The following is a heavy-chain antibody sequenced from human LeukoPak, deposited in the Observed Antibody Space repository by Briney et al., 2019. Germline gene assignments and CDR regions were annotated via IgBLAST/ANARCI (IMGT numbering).Heavy chain of an antibody. V-gene: IGHV3-73*01. D-gene: IGHD2-2*01. Sequence: GGPLRLSCAASGFTFSGSAIHWVRQASGKGLEWVGRIRDKANSYATAYIASVKGRFTISRDDSKNTAYLQMSSLKTEDTAVYYCTRWDCTTTGCYPFDYWGQGTLVTVSS. CDR1: GFTFSGSA. CDR3: TRWDCTTTGCYPFDY. J-gene: IGHJ4*02. CDR2: IRDKANSYAT.